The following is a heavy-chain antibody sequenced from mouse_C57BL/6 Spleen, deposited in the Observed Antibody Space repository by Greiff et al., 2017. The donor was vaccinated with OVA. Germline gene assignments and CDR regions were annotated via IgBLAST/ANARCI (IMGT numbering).Heavy chain of an antibody. V-gene: IGHV1-52*01. D-gene: IGHD1-1*01. CDR3: ASRGVATRYFDV. CDR2: IDPSDSET. J-gene: IGHJ1*03. Sequence: VKLQQPGAELVRPGSSVKLSCKASGYTFTSYWMHWVKQRPIQGLEWIGNIDPSDSETHYNQQFKDKATLTVDKSSITAYMQLSSLTSEDSAVYYCASRGVATRYFDVWGTGTTVTVSS. CDR1: GYTFTSYW.